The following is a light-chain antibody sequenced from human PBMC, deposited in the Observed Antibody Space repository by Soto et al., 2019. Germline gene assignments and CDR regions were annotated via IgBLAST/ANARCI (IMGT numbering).Light chain of an antibody. Sequence: DIQMTQSPSILSASVGYRFTITCRASQSISSWLAWYQQKPGKAPNLLIHKASHLESGVPSSFSGSGSGTEFTLTISSLQPDDFATYYCQHYNSYSEAFGQGTKVDIK. V-gene: IGKV1-5*03. CDR2: KAS. J-gene: IGKJ1*01. CDR1: QSISSW. CDR3: QHYNSYSEA.